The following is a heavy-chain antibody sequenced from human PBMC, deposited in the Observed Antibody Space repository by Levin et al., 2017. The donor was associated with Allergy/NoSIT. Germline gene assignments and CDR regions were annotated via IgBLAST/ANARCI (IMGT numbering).Heavy chain of an antibody. D-gene: IGHD3-22*01. J-gene: IGHJ4*02. Sequence: QPGGSLRLSCAASGFSFRSYWMSWVRQAPGKGLECVANIKQDGSEKYYVDSVKGRFTISRDNAKNSLYLQMNSLRAEDTAVYYCARGAYSYDSSGLEVFNYWGQGTLVTVSS. V-gene: IGHV3-7*01. CDR1: GFSFRSYW. CDR2: IKQDGSEK. CDR3: ARGAYSYDSSGLEVFNY.